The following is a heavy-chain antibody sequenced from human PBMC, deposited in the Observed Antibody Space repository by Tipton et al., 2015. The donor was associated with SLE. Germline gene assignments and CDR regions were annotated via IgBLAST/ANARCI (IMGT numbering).Heavy chain of an antibody. CDR2: INHSGST. D-gene: IGHD3-10*01. V-gene: IGHV4-34*01. CDR1: GGSFSGYY. CDR3: ARGRRITMVRGVEFDY. Sequence: TLSLTCAVYGGSFSGYYWSWIRQPPGKGLEWIGEINHSGSTNYNPSLKSRVTISVDTSKNQFSLKLSSVTAADTAVYYCARGRRITMVRGVEFDYWGQGTLVTVSS. J-gene: IGHJ4*02.